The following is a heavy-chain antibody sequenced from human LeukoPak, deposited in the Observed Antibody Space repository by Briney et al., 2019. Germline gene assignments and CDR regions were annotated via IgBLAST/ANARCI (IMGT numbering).Heavy chain of an antibody. Sequence: GGSLRLSCAASGFTFSSYGMHWVRQAPGKGLEWVAVISYDGSNKYYADSVKGRFTISRDNSKNTLYLQMNSLRAEDTAVYYCAKQDGIYGDYYGMDVWGRGTTVTVSS. CDR3: AKQDGIYGDYYGMDV. CDR1: GFTFSSYG. CDR2: ISYDGSNK. D-gene: IGHD4-17*01. J-gene: IGHJ6*02. V-gene: IGHV3-30*18.